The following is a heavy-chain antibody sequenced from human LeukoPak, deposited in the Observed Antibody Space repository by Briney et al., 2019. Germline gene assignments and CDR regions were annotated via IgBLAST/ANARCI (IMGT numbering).Heavy chain of an antibody. CDR2: IYSGGST. Sequence: PGGSLRLSCAASGFTVSSNYMSWVRQAPGKGLEWVSIIYSGGSTYYADSVKGRFTISRDNSKNTLYLQMNSLRAEDAAVYYCAKADYSSSWYYFDFWGQGTLVTVSP. J-gene: IGHJ4*02. D-gene: IGHD6-13*01. CDR1: GFTVSSNY. V-gene: IGHV3-66*01. CDR3: AKADYSSSWYYFDF.